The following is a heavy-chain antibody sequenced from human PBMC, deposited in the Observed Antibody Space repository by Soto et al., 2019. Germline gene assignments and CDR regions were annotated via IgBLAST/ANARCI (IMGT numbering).Heavy chain of an antibody. V-gene: IGHV1-69*02. J-gene: IGHJ4*02. CDR2: IIPILGIA. CDR1: GGTFSSYT. Sequence: QVQLVQSGAEVKKPGSSVKVSCKASGGTFSSYTISWVRQAPGQGLEWMGRIIPILGIANYAQKFQGRVTITADKSTSTAYMELSSLRSEDTAVYYCARGEGGPYCSGGSCFFYWGQGTLVTVSS. CDR3: ARGEGGPYCSGGSCFFY. D-gene: IGHD2-15*01.